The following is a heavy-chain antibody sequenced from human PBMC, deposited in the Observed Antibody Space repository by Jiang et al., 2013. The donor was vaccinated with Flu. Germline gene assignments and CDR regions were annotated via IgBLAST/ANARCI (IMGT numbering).Heavy chain of an antibody. Sequence: GAEVKKPGSSVKVSCKASGDTFSSYSISWVRQAPGQGLEWMGGVIPIFGTANYAQKFQGRFTLTADESTSTAYMELSSLRSEDTAVYYCARGRGYGEYDFDYWGQGTLVTVSS. CDR3: ARGRGYGEYDFDY. CDR1: GDTFSSYS. CDR2: VIPIFGTA. V-gene: IGHV1-69*01. D-gene: IGHD4-17*01. J-gene: IGHJ4*02.